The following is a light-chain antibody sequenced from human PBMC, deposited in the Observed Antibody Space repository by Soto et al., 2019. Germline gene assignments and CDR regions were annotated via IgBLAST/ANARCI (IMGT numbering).Light chain of an antibody. CDR3: QQYGSSPPGLT. V-gene: IGKV3-20*01. CDR1: QSVSSSY. J-gene: IGKJ4*01. CDR2: GAS. Sequence: EIVLTQSPGTLSLSPGERATLSCSASQSVSSSYLAWYQQKPGQAPRLLIYGASSRATGIPDRFSGSGSGTDFTLTISRLQPEYFAVYSFQQYGSSPPGLTFGGGTKVEIK.